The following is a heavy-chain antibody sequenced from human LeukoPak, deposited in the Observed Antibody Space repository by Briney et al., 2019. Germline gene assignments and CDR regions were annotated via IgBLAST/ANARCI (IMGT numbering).Heavy chain of an antibody. J-gene: IGHJ6*02. CDR3: ARDSGTHDFWSGYHNYYYYGMDV. CDR2: IYSGGST. V-gene: IGHV3-66*01. CDR1: GFTVSSNY. D-gene: IGHD3-3*01. Sequence: GGSLRLSCAASGFTVSSNYMSWVRQAPGKGLEWVSVIYSGGSTYYADSVKGRFTISRDNSKNTLYLQMNSLRADDTAVYYCARDSGTHDFWSGYHNYYYYGMDVWGQGTTVTVSS.